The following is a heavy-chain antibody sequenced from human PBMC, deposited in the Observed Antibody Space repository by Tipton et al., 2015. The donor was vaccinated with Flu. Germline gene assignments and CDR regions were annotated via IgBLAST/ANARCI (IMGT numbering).Heavy chain of an antibody. D-gene: IGHD1-26*01. V-gene: IGHV3-74*01. CDR3: AKEWLWEAFYYGMNV. J-gene: IGHJ6*02. CDR1: GFTFSGYW. CDR2: INTDGSNS. Sequence: SLRLSCTASGFTFSGYWFHWVRQAPGKGHVWVSRINTDGSNSDYADSVKGRFTISRDNPKNTLYLQMNSLRAEDTAVYYCAKEWLWEAFYYGMNVWGQGTTVTVSS.